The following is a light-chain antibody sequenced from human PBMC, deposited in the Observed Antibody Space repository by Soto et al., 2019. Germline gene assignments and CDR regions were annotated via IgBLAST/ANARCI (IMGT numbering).Light chain of an antibody. V-gene: IGKV3-15*01. CDR2: GAS. J-gene: IGKJ1*01. CDR3: QQYNDWPRT. Sequence: EIVMTQSPATLSVSPGDRSTLSCRASQSVSNNLAWLQQRPGQAPTLLIHGASTRATGLPARFSGSGSGTEFTLTISSLQSEDFAVYYCQQYNDWPRTFGQGTKVEIK. CDR1: QSVSNN.